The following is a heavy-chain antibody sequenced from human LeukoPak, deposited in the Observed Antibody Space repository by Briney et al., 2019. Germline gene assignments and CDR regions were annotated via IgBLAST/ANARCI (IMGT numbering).Heavy chain of an antibody. D-gene: IGHD3-10*01. J-gene: IGHJ4*02. CDR1: GFTFSDYY. Sequence: GGSLRLSCAASGFTFSDYYMSWIRQAPGKGLEWVANIKQDGSEKYYVDSVKGRFTISRDNAKNSLYLQMNSLRAEDTAVYYCARVLERSGGFDYWGQGTLVTVSS. CDR2: IKQDGSEK. CDR3: ARVLERSGGFDY. V-gene: IGHV3-7*01.